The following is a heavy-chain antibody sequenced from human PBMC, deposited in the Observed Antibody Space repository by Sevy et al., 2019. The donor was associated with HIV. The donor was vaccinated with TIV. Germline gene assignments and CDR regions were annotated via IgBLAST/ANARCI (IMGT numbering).Heavy chain of an antibody. V-gene: IGHV3-21*01. CDR3: VRDGWNY. CDR1: GFTSSTST. CDR2: MTSSGSYI. Sequence: GESLKISCAASGFTSSTSTMNWVRQAPGKGLEWVSLMTSSGSYILYADSVKGRFTISRDNAKNSVFLQMNSLRVEDTAVYYCVRDGWNYWGQGTLVTVSS. J-gene: IGHJ4*02. D-gene: IGHD2-15*01.